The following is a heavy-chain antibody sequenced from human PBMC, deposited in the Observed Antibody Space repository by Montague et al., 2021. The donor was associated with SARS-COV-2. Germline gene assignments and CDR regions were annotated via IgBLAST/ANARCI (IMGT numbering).Heavy chain of an antibody. V-gene: IGHV4-61*01. Sequence: SETLSLTCIVSGGSVSSGSYCWSWIRQPPGKGLEWIGYIYYSGSTNYNPSRKSRVTISVDTSKNQFSLKLSSVTAADTAVYYCARDPWRITIFGVVTRYGMDVWGQGTTVTVSS. J-gene: IGHJ6*02. CDR1: GGSVSSGSYC. CDR3: ARDPWRITIFGVVTRYGMDV. CDR2: IYYSGST. D-gene: IGHD3-3*01.